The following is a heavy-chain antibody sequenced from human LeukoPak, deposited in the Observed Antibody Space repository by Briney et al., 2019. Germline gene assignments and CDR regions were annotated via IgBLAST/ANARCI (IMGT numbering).Heavy chain of an antibody. CDR3: AKGAYDYIEIGYFDS. V-gene: IGHV3-23*01. CDR1: GFTSTNYA. D-gene: IGHD5-12*01. Sequence: TGGSLRLSCAASGFTSTNYAMNWVRQAPGKGLEWVSVLIGSSGSTDYADSVKGRFTISRDNSKNTVFLQMNSLRAEDTAIYYCAKGAYDYIEIGYFDSWGQGTLVTVSS. CDR2: LIGSSGST. J-gene: IGHJ4*02.